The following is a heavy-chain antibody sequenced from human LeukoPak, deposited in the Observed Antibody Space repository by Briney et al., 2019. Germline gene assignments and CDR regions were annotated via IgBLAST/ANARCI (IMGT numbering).Heavy chain of an antibody. CDR1: GYTFTSYG. CDR2: ISAYNGNT. D-gene: IGHD3-10*01. V-gene: IGHV1-18*01. CDR3: ARVTGSGSYSTPPDY. Sequence: ASVKVSCKASGYTFTSYGISWVRQAPGQGLEWMGWISAYNGNTNYAQKLQGRVTMTTDTSTSTAYMELRSLRSDDTAVYYCARVTGSGSYSTPPDYWGQGTLVTVSS. J-gene: IGHJ4*02.